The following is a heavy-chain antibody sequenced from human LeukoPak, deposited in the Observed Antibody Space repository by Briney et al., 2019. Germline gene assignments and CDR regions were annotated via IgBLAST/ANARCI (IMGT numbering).Heavy chain of an antibody. Sequence: SGPALVKPTQTLTLTCTFSGFSLSTSGMCVNWIRQHPGKALEWLALIDWDDYKYYSTSLKTRLTISKDTSKDQVVLTMTNMDPVDTATYYCARISEGYGGYNYGMDVWGKGTTVTVSS. V-gene: IGHV2-70*01. J-gene: IGHJ6*04. CDR3: ARISEGYGGYNYGMDV. CDR1: GFSLSTSGMC. CDR2: IDWDDYK. D-gene: IGHD4-23*01.